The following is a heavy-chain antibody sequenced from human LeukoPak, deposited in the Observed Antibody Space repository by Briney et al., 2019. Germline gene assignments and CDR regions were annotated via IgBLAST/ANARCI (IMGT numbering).Heavy chain of an antibody. CDR3: GVVY. CDR2: IREDGSEK. Sequence: GGSLRLSCEASGFTFRSYTMNWVRQAPGKGLEWVANIREDGSEKYYVDSVKGRFTISRDNTKNLLYLEMSSLRAEDTAVYYCGVVYWGQGTLVTVSS. CDR1: GFTFRSYT. J-gene: IGHJ4*02. V-gene: IGHV3-7*01.